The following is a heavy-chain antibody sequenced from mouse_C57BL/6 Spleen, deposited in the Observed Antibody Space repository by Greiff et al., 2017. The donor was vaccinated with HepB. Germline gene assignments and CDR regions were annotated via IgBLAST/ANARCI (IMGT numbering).Heavy chain of an antibody. CDR3: ARGATMVTSGGPWFAY. D-gene: IGHD2-2*01. V-gene: IGHV1-66*01. CDR1: GYSFTSYY. CDR2: IYPGSGNT. J-gene: IGHJ3*01. Sequence: VQLQQSGPELVKPGASVKISCKASGYSFTSYYIHWVKQRPGQGLEWIGWIYPGSGNTKYNEKFKGKATLTADTSSSTAYMQLSSLTSEDSAVYYCARGATMVTSGGPWFAYWGQGTLGTVSA.